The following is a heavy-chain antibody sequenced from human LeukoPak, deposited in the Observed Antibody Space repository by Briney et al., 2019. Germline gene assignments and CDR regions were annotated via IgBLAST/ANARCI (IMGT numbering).Heavy chain of an antibody. Sequence: GGSLRLSCVASGFTFSSYEMNWVRQAPGKGLEWVSYIGSRGTTIYYADSVKGRFTISRDNAKNSLSLQMNSLRVEDTAVYYCASVDTALFHFYGMDVWAQGPRSPSP. V-gene: IGHV3-48*03. J-gene: IGHJ6*02. CDR1: GFTFSSYE. CDR2: IGSRGTTI. D-gene: IGHD5-18*01. CDR3: ASVDTALFHFYGMDV.